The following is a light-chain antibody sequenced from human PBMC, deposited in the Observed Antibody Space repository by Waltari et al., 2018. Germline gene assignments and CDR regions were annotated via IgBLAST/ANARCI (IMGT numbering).Light chain of an antibody. CDR3: SSYTSISTFV. J-gene: IGLJ1*01. Sequence: QSALTQPASVSGSPGQSVTIPCTGTSSAVGRSIYVSWYQQQPDKAPRLIIYEATKWPSGVSNRFSGSKSGNTASLTISGLQAEDEADYYCSSYTSISTFVFGSGTKVTVL. CDR2: EAT. CDR1: SSAVGRSIY. V-gene: IGLV2-14*01.